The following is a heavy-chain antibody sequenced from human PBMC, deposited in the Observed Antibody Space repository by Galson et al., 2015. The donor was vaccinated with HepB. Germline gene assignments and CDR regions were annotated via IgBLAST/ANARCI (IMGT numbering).Heavy chain of an antibody. Sequence: SVKVSCKASGYTFGGYGISWVRQAPGQGLEWMGWISAYNGNTNYAQKLQGRVTMTTDTSTSTAYMELRSLRSDDTAVYYCTRARYCSGGRCYAGAFDIWGQGTVVTVFS. CDR2: ISAYNGNT. CDR3: TRARYCSGGRCYAGAFDI. V-gene: IGHV1-18*01. D-gene: IGHD2-15*01. CDR1: GYTFGGYG. J-gene: IGHJ3*02.